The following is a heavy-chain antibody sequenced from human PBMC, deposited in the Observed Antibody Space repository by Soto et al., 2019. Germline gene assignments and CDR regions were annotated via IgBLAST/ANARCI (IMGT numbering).Heavy chain of an antibody. J-gene: IGHJ6*02. CDR3: AKGRAPSGWYPPYYYGMDV. D-gene: IGHD6-19*01. CDR1: GFTFSSYA. V-gene: IGHV3-23*01. Sequence: EVQLLESGGGLVQPGGSLRLSCAASGFTFSSYAMSWVRQAPGKGLECVSTISGSGGNTCYADSVRGRFTISRDNSKNTLYLHINSLRAEDTAVYYCAKGRAPSGWYPPYYYGMDVWGQGTTVTVSS. CDR2: ISGSGGNT.